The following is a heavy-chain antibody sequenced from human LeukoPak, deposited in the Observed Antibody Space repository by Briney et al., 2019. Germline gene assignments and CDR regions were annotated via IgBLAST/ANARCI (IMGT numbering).Heavy chain of an antibody. CDR2: ISWNSGSI. V-gene: IGHV3-9*01. Sequence: GRSLRLSCAASGFTFDDYAMHWVRQAPGKGLEWVSGISWNSGSIGYADSVKGRFTISRDNAKNSLYLQMNSLRAEDTALYYCAKAENYYGSGSYYKSRYYFDYWGQGTLVTVSS. CDR1: GFTFDDYA. J-gene: IGHJ4*02. D-gene: IGHD3-10*01. CDR3: AKAENYYGSGSYYKSRYYFDY.